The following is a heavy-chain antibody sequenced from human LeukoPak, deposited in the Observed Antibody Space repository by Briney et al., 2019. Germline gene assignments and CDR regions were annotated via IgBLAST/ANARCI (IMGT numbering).Heavy chain of an antibody. J-gene: IGHJ5*02. D-gene: IGHD3-22*01. V-gene: IGHV3-23*01. Sequence: GGSLRLSCAASGFTFSSYAMSWVRQAPGKWLEWVSAISGSGGSTYYADSVKGRFTISRDNSKNTLYLQMNSLRAEDTAVYYCAKDSAYYYDSSAYHGFDPWGQGTLVTVSS. CDR3: AKDSAYYYDSSAYHGFDP. CDR1: GFTFSSYA. CDR2: ISGSGGST.